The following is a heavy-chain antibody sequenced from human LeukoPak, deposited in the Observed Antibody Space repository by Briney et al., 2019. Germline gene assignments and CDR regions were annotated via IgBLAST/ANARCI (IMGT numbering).Heavy chain of an antibody. CDR1: GFTVSNNF. V-gene: IGHV3-53*01. CDR3: ARVPYGNYHYYYMDV. CDR2: IYAGGAT. J-gene: IGHJ6*03. D-gene: IGHD3-10*01. Sequence: GGSLRLSCAASGFTVSNNFVSWVRQAPGKGLEWVSVIYAGGATYYADSVKGRFTISRDNSKNTVYLQMNSLRAEDTAVYYCARVPYGNYHYYYMDVWGKGTTVTVSS.